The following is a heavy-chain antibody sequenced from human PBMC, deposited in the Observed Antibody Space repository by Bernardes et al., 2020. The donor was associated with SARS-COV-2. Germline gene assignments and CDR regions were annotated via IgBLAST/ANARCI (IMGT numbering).Heavy chain of an antibody. V-gene: IGHV1-18*01. CDR1: GYTFTSYG. D-gene: IGHD2-2*01. J-gene: IGHJ4*02. Sequence: ASVKVSCKASGYTFTSYGISWVRQAPGQGLEWMGWISAYNGNTNYAQKLQGRVTMTTDTSTSTAYMELRSLRSDDTAVYYCARALGYCSSTSCPLISLDYWGQGTLVTVSS. CDR2: ISAYNGNT. CDR3: ARALGYCSSTSCPLISLDY.